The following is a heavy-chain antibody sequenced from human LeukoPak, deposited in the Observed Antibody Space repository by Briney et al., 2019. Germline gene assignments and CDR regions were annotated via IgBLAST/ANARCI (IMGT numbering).Heavy chain of an antibody. D-gene: IGHD2-2*01. Sequence: SVKVSCKASGGTFSSYAISWVRQAPGQGLEWMGGIIPIFGTANYAQKFQGRVTITTDESTSTAYIELSSLRSEDTAVYYCARGDIVVVPVPSAFDIWGQGTMVTVSS. CDR3: ARGDIVVVPVPSAFDI. CDR2: IIPIFGTA. V-gene: IGHV1-69*05. CDR1: GGTFSSYA. J-gene: IGHJ3*02.